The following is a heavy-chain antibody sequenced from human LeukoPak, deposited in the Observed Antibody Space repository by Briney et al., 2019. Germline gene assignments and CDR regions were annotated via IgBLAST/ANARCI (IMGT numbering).Heavy chain of an antibody. CDR2: ISGSGGST. J-gene: IGHJ5*02. Sequence: GGSLRLSCAASGFTFSSYAMSWVRQAPGKGLEWVSAISGSGGSTNYADSVKGRFTISRDNSKNTLYLQVNSLRAEDTAVYYCAKGYGQQLVNNWFDPWGQGTLVTVSS. CDR3: AKGYGQQLVNNWFDP. CDR1: GFTFSSYA. V-gene: IGHV3-23*01. D-gene: IGHD6-13*01.